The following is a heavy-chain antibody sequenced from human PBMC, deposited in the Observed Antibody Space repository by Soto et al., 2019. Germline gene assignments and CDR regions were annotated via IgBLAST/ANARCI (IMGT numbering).Heavy chain of an antibody. V-gene: IGHV4-61*03. CDR1: GGSVGSGSYY. CDR2: IYYSGNT. D-gene: IGHD4-4*01. CDR3: ARDSVLAHYSEHRNPNWFDP. J-gene: IGHJ5*02. Sequence: SETLSLTCTVSGGSVGSGSYYWSWIRQPLGKGLEWIGYIYYSGNTDYNLSLRGRATISVDKAKNHFSMQLTSVTSADTAIYYCARDSVLAHYSEHRNPNWFDPWGQGTLVTVSS.